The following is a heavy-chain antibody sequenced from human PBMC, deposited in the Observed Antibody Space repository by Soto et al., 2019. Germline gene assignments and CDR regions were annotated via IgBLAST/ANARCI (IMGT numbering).Heavy chain of an antibody. J-gene: IGHJ4*02. CDR2: IKRNVDGGTI. V-gene: IGHV3-15*07. CDR3: TRGGPLGNYFDY. D-gene: IGHD2-15*01. Sequence: EVQLVESGGGLVMPGGSLRLSCAASGFTFDNAWMNWVRQAPGKGLEWVGRIKRNVDGGTIDYAESVKGRFSISRDDSKHTLYLQMNSLKTEDTAVYYCTRGGPLGNYFDYWGQGTLVAVSS. CDR1: GFTFDNAW.